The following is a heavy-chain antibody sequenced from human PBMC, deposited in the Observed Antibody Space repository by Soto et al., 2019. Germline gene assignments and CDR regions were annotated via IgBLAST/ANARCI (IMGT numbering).Heavy chain of an antibody. V-gene: IGHV3-21*01. CDR2: IGTSSSYI. D-gene: IGHD4-17*01. J-gene: IGHJ6*02. Sequence: GGSLRLSCAASGFTFSSYTMNWVRQAPGRXLEWVSSIGTSSSYIYYADSVKGRFTISRDNAKNSLFLQMNSLRADDTAVYYCARDSVRDYLYYYYGMDVWGQGTTVTVSS. CDR3: ARDSVRDYLYYYYGMDV. CDR1: GFTFSSYT.